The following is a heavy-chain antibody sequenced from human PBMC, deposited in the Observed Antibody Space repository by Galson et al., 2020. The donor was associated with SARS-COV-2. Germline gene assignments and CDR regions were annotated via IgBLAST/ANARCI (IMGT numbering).Heavy chain of an antibody. V-gene: IGHV4-59*01. J-gene: IGHJ4*02. D-gene: IGHD6-19*01. CDR3: ARAVSSGWYDHFDY. Sequence: SETLSLTCTVSGGSISSYYWSWIRQPPGKGLEWIGYIYYSGSTNYNPSLKSRVTISVDTSKNQFSLKLSSVTAADTAVYYCARAVSSGWYDHFDYWGQGTLVTVSS. CDR2: IYYSGST. CDR1: GGSISSYY.